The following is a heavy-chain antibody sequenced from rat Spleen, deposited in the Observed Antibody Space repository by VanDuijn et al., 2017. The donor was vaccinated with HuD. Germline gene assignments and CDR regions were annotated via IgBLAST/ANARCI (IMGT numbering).Heavy chain of an antibody. CDR1: GFTFSSFP. CDR3: ARAGYLRDWYFDF. Sequence: EVQLVESGGGLVQPGRSLKLSCAASGFTFSSFPMAWVRQAPKKGLEWVATISYDGNSIYYRDSVKGRFTISRDNAQSTLYLQMDSLRSEDTATYYCARAGYLRDWYFDFWGPGTMVTVSS. V-gene: IGHV5-7*01. CDR2: ISYDGNSI. J-gene: IGHJ1*01. D-gene: IGHD2-2*01.